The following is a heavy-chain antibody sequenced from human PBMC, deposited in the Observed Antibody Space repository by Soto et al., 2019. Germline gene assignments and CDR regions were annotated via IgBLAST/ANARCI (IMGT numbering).Heavy chain of an antibody. J-gene: IGHJ5*02. CDR2: IDPRDSYT. V-gene: IGHV5-10-1*01. CDR3: ARLFCSSSTCDSWFDP. D-gene: IGHD2-2*01. CDR1: GYTFTTFW. Sequence: GESLKISCTGFGYTFTTFWISWVRQMPGRGLEWMGRIDPRDSYTNYSPSFQGHVTISADKSISTAYLQWGSLKASDTSMYYCARLFCSSSTCDSWFDPWGQGTLVTVSS.